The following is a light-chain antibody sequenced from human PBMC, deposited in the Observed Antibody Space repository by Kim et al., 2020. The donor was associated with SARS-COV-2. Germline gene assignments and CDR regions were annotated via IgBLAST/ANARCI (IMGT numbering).Light chain of an antibody. J-gene: IGKJ1*01. CDR1: QGISKY. CDR3: QQCKGAPWT. V-gene: IGKV1-27*01. Sequence: AAVGDRVTITCRASQGISKYVAWYQQKPGKVPKLLIYAASALRSGVPSRFSGSGSGTDFTLTITSLQPEDVAVYYCQQCKGAPWTFGHGTKVEIK. CDR2: AAS.